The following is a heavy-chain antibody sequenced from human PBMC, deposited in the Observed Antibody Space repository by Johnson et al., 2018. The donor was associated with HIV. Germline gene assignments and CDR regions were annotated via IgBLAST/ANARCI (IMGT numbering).Heavy chain of an antibody. J-gene: IGHJ3*02. D-gene: IGHD6-13*01. V-gene: IGHV3-30*04. Sequence: QVQLVESGGGVVQPGRSLRLSCAASGFTFSSYAMHWVRQAPGKGLEWVAVISYDGRNKYYADSVKGRFTISRENSKNTLYLQMNRLRAEDTAVYYCARQAAAGAFDIWGQGTMVTVSS. CDR2: ISYDGRNK. CDR1: GFTFSSYA. CDR3: ARQAAAGAFDI.